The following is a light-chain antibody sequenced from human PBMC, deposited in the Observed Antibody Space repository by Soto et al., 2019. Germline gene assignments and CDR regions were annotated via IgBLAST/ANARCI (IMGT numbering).Light chain of an antibody. Sequence: DIQMTQSPSSLSASVGDRVTITCQASQNITNYLNWYQQKPGRAPKLLIYDASNLEAGVPSRFSGGGSGTEFTITISSVQPDDIATYSCQQYNSYSWTFGQGTKVDIK. V-gene: IGKV1-33*01. CDR2: DAS. J-gene: IGKJ1*01. CDR1: QNITNY. CDR3: QQYNSYSWT.